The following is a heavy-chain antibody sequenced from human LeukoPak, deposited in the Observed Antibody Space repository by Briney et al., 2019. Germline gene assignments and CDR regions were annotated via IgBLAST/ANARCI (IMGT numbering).Heavy chain of an antibody. V-gene: IGHV4-30-2*03. D-gene: IGHD5-12*01. CDR3: ARGGESGYDT. J-gene: IGHJ5*02. CDR1: GFTFSSYA. Sequence: LRLSCAASGFTFSSYAMSWVRQVPGKGLEWIGTIYSTGNTYYNPSLKSRLTISVDTSKNQFSLKLSSVTAADTAVYYCARGGESGYDTWGQGSLVTVSS. CDR2: IYSTGNT.